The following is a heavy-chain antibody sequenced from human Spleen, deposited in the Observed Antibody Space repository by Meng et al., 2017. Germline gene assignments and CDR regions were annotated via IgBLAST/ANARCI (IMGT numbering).Heavy chain of an antibody. J-gene: IGHJ4*02. CDR3: AIGSGWYPGDY. D-gene: IGHD6-19*01. V-gene: IGHV3-7*01. CDR2: IKEDGGEK. Sequence: GESLKISCAASGFTFSSYWMSWVRQAPGKGLEWVANIKEDGGEKYYVDSVKGRFTISRDNAKNSLYLQMNSLRAEDTAVYYCAIGSGWYPGDYWGQGTLVTVSS. CDR1: GFTFSSYW.